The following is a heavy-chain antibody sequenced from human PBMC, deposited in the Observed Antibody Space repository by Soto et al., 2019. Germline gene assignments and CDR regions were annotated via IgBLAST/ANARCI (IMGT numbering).Heavy chain of an antibody. CDR3: ARSYSSSSPLFDY. CDR1: GGSISSGGYS. Sequence: PSETLSLTCAVSGGSISSGGYSWSWIRQPPGKGLEWIGYIYHSGSTYYNPSLKSRVTISVDRSKNQFSLKLSSVTAADTAVYYCARSYSSSSPLFDYWGQGTLVTVSS. V-gene: IGHV4-30-2*01. J-gene: IGHJ4*02. D-gene: IGHD6-6*01. CDR2: IYHSGST.